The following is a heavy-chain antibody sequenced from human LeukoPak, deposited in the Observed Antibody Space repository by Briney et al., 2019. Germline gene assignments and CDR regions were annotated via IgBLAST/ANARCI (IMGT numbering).Heavy chain of an antibody. CDR3: TRHGPGA. CDR1: GGPIAYSNYF. D-gene: IGHD3-10*01. CDR2: IYYTGTT. J-gene: IGHJ5*02. Sequence: SETLSLTCDVPGGPIAYSNYFWGWIRQPPGKGLEWIGSIYYTGTTYYNPSLRSRVTISVDTSKNQFSLRLNSVTAADTAVYYCTRHGPGAWGQGTLVIVSS. V-gene: IGHV4-39*01.